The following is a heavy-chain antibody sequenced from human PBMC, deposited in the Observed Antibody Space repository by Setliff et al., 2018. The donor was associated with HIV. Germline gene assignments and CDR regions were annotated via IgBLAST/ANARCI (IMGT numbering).Heavy chain of an antibody. V-gene: IGHV4-31*03. J-gene: IGHJ4*03. CDR2: IYYSGST. CDR3: ARDFLRSGYFDS. CDR1: GDSLSSDYYY. Sequence: PSETLSLTCTVSGDSLSSDYYYWTWIRQHPEKGLEWIGYIYYSGSTLYNPSLRSRLSMSVDTSKNQFSLELSSVTAADTAVYFCARDFLRSGYFDSWVRDSPGHRLL. D-gene: IGHD4-17*01.